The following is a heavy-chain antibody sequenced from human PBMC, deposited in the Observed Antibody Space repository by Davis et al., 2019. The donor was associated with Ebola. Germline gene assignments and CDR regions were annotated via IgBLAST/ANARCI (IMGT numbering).Heavy chain of an antibody. Sequence: GGSLRLSCAASGFTFSNYNMNWVRQAPGQGLEWVSSISSSSSYIYYADSVKDRFAISRDNAKNTLYLQMNSLRAEDTAVYYCAKGGSETVTGMDVWGQGTVVTVSS. V-gene: IGHV3-21*01. CDR1: GFTFSNYN. CDR2: ISSSSSYI. D-gene: IGHD2-21*02. CDR3: AKGGSETVTGMDV. J-gene: IGHJ3*01.